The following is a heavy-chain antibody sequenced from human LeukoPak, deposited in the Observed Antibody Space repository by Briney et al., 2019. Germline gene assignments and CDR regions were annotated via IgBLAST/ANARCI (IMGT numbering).Heavy chain of an antibody. J-gene: IGHJ4*02. V-gene: IGHV4-59*01. CDR3: ARVGDKFDY. CDR1: GGSISSYY. Sequence: PSETLSLTCTVSGGSISSYYWSWIRQPPGEGLEWIGYIYYSGSTNYNPSLKSRVTISVDTSKNQFSLKLSSVTAADTAVYYCARVGDKFDYWGQGTLVTVSS. CDR2: IYYSGST. D-gene: IGHD3-10*01.